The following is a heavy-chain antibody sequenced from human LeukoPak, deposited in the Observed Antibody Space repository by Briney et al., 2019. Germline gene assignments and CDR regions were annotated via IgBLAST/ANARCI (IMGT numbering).Heavy chain of an antibody. CDR1: GFTFSTYA. Sequence: GSLRLSCAASGFTFSTYAMSWVRQAPGKGLEWVSSITGRGDKTAYADSVKGRFTISRDASKNTLFLQVSSLRGEDTAIYYCATYNDVWFKPLEYWGQGTLVTVSS. V-gene: IGHV3-23*01. CDR3: ATYNDVWFKPLEY. CDR2: ITGRGDKT. J-gene: IGHJ4*02. D-gene: IGHD3-3*01.